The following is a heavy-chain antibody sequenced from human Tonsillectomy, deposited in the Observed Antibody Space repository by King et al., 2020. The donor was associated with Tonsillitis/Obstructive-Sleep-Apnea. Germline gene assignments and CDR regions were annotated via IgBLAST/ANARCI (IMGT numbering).Heavy chain of an antibody. CDR2: ISYDGSNK. CDR1: GFTFSSYA. Sequence: VQLVESGGGVVQPGRSLRLSCAASGFTFSSYAMHWVRQAPGKGLEWVAVISYDGSNKYYADSVKGRFTISRDNSKNTLYLQMNSLRAEDTAVYYCSILGYCSSTSCPPVGRAAAGGRGFDYWGQGTLVTVSS. V-gene: IGHV3-30*04. D-gene: IGHD2-2*01. J-gene: IGHJ4*02. CDR3: SILGYCSSTSCPPVGRAAAGGRGFDY.